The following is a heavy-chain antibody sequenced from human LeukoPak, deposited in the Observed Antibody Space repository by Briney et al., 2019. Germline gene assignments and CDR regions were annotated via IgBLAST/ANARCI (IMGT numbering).Heavy chain of an antibody. D-gene: IGHD6-6*01. V-gene: IGHV4-59*08. CDR2: IYYTGST. Sequence: EPSETLSLTCAVYGGSFSGYYWTWIRQPPGKGLEWIGHIYYTGSTSYNPSLKSRVTIAVDTSKNQVSLKLSYVNAADTAVYYCARYISSGLDYWGQGTLVTVSS. CDR1: GGSFSGYY. J-gene: IGHJ4*02. CDR3: ARYISSGLDY.